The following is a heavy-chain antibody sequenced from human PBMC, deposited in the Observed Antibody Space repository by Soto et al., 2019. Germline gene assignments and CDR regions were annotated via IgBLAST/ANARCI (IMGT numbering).Heavy chain of an antibody. CDR1: GGTFSSYA. D-gene: IGHD3-10*01. CDR2: IIPIFGTA. CDR3: ARYPGRGGSYYIDY. Sequence: SVKVSCKASGGTFSSYAIGWVRQAPGQGLEWMGGIIPIFGTANYAQKFQVRVTITADESTSTAYMEMSSLRSEDTAVYYCARYPGRGGSYYIDYWGQGTLVTVSS. J-gene: IGHJ4*02. V-gene: IGHV1-69*13.